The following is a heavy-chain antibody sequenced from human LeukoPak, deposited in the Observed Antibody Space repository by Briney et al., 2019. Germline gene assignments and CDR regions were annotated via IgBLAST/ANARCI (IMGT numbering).Heavy chain of an antibody. CDR2: IYTSGST. CDR1: GGSISSYY. Sequence: SETLSLTCTVSGGSISSYYWSWIRQPAGKGLEWIGRIYTSGSTNYNPSLKSRVTMSVDTSKNQFSLKLSSVTAADTAVYYCARGATVTTLRMFDPWGQGTLVTVSS. J-gene: IGHJ5*02. D-gene: IGHD4-17*01. CDR3: ARGATVTTLRMFDP. V-gene: IGHV4-4*07.